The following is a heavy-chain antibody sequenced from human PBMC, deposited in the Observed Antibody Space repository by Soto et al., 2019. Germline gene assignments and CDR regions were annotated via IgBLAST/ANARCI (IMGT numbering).Heavy chain of an antibody. Sequence: QVQLVQSGAEVNKPGASVKVSCKESGCTFTSYYMHWVRQAPGQGLEWMGIINPSGGSTSYAQKFQGRVTMTRDTSTSTVYMELSSLRSEDTAVYYCARDIPGTTGGNWFDPWGQGTLVTVSS. CDR1: GCTFTSYY. CDR2: INPSGGST. D-gene: IGHD1-7*01. CDR3: ARDIPGTTGGNWFDP. V-gene: IGHV1-46*01. J-gene: IGHJ5*02.